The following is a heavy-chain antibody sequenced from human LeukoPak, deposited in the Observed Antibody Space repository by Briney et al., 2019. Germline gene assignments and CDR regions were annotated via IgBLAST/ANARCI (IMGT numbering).Heavy chain of an antibody. V-gene: IGHV4-39*07. CDR3: ARIADGYNPGDMDV. CDR1: GGSISSSSYY. Sequence: SETLSLTCTVSGGSISSSSYYWGWIRQPPGKGLEWIGSIYYSGSTYYNPSLKSRVTISVDTSKNQFSLKLSSVTAADTAVYYCARIADGYNPGDMDVWGKGTTVTVSS. J-gene: IGHJ6*03. CDR2: IYYSGST. D-gene: IGHD5-24*01.